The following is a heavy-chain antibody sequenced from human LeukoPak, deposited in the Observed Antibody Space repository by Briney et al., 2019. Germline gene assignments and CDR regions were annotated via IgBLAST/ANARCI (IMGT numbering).Heavy chain of an antibody. D-gene: IGHD6-13*01. CDR1: GFTFSSYW. CDR2: INSDGSST. Sequence: PGGSLRLSCAASGFTFSSYWMHWVRQAPGKGLVWVSRINSDGSSTSYADSVKGRFTISRGNAKNALYLQMNSLRAEDTAVYYCARDRDSSSWYGGHNWFDPWGQGTLVTVSS. CDR3: ARDRDSSSWYGGHNWFDP. V-gene: IGHV3-74*01. J-gene: IGHJ5*02.